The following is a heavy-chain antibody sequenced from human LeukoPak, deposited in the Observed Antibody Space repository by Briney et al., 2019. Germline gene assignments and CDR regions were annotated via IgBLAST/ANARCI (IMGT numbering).Heavy chain of an antibody. D-gene: IGHD2-15*01. CDR3: AKGVYYCSSSSCPQYYYYMDV. Sequence: PGGSLRLSCAASGFTVSSNYMSWVRQAPGKGLEWVAFIRYDGTDKYYADSVKGRFTISRDNSKNTLYLQMNSLRPEDTAVYYCAKGVYYCSSSSCPQYYYYMDVWGKGTTVTVSS. V-gene: IGHV3-30*02. CDR2: IRYDGTDK. CDR1: GFTVSSNY. J-gene: IGHJ6*03.